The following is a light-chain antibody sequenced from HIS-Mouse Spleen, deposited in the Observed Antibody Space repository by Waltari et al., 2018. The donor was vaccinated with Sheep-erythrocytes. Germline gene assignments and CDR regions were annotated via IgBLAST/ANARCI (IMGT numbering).Light chain of an antibody. CDR3: CSYAGSYNHV. V-gene: IGLV2-11*01. CDR2: DGS. CDR1: STDVGRDTY. J-gene: IGLJ1*01. Sequence: QSALTQPRSLSVSPGQAVTISCTGTSTDVGRDTYVSWYQQHPGKAPKLMIYDGSKRPSGVPDRFSGSKSGNTASLTISGLQAEDEADYYCCSYAGSYNHVFATGTKVTVL.